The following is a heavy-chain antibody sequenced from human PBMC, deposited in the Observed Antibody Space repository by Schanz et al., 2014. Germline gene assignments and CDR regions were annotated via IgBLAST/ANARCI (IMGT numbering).Heavy chain of an antibody. CDR2: ISSSSSTR. V-gene: IGHV3-48*01. D-gene: IGHD2-15*01. CDR3: ARDFLLEQLGYSHYYYAMDV. J-gene: IGHJ6*02. CDR1: GFTFSSYS. Sequence: EVQLVESGGGLVQPGGSPRLSCAASGFTFSSYSMNWVRQAPGKGLEWVSYISSSSSTRYYADSVKGRFTISRDNAKNSLFLQMNSLRAEDTAVYYCARDFLLEQLGYSHYYYAMDVWGQGTTVTVSS.